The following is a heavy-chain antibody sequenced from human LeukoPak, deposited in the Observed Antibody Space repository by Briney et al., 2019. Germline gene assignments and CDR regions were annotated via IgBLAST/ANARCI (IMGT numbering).Heavy chain of an antibody. Sequence: GGSLRLSCAASGFTFSPYARNWVRQAPGKGLEWVSGISGSGGSTHYADSVKGRFTISRDNSKNTLFLEMNSLRAEDAAVYFCARAKRGTPVPISYYYYAMDVWGQGTTVTVSS. CDR2: ISGSGGST. CDR3: ARAKRGTPVPISYYYYAMDV. V-gene: IGHV3-23*01. CDR1: GFTFSPYA. D-gene: IGHD6-19*01. J-gene: IGHJ6*02.